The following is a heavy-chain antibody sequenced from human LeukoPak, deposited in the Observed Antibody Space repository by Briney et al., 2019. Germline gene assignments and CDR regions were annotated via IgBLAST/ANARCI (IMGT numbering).Heavy chain of an antibody. CDR2: ITSSITTT. J-gene: IGHJ4*02. V-gene: IGHV3-11*01. D-gene: IGHD4-17*01. CDR1: GFTFSDHY. Sequence: PGGSLRLSCAASGFTFSDHYMSWFRLSPGKGLEWLSYITSSITTTDYADSVKGRFTISRDNAKNSMYLQMNSLRPEDTAVYYCARDPDYGDPEWGQGTRVTFSS. CDR3: ARDPDYGDPE.